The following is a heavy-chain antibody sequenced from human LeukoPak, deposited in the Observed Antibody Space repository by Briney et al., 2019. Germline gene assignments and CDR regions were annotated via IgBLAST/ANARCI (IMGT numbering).Heavy chain of an antibody. V-gene: IGHV1-2*06. CDR1: GYTFTGYY. Sequence: ASVKVSCKASGYTFTGYYIHWVRQAPGQGLEWMGRINPNSGGTNYAQKFQGRVTMTRDTSISTAYMELSRLRSDDTAVYYCARVWYYYDSSLGYWGQGTLVTVSS. J-gene: IGHJ4*02. CDR3: ARVWYYYDSSLGY. D-gene: IGHD3-22*01. CDR2: INPNSGGT.